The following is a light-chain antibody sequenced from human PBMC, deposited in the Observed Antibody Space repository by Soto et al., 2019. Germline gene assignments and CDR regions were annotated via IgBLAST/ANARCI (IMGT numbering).Light chain of an antibody. Sequence: DIQMTQSPSSLSASLGVRVTITCRTSQGIGVYLAWFQQKPGKVPKLLIYAASALQSGVPSRFSGSGSGTDFTLTISSLQPEDFATYYCQKYNSAPLTFGGGTKVEIK. CDR2: AAS. J-gene: IGKJ4*01. CDR3: QKYNSAPLT. V-gene: IGKV1-27*01. CDR1: QGIGVY.